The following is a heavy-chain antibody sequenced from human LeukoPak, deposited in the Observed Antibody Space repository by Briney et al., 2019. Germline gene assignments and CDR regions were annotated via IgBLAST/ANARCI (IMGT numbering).Heavy chain of an antibody. J-gene: IGHJ4*02. Sequence: SETLSLTCTVSGGSISSYYWSWIRQPPGKGLEWIGYIYYSGSTNYNPSLKSRVTISVDTSKNQFSLKLSSVTAADTAVYYCARHVKWLVGGFDYWGQGTLVTVSS. CDR1: GGSISSYY. V-gene: IGHV4-59*08. CDR2: IYYSGST. D-gene: IGHD6-19*01. CDR3: ARHVKWLVGGFDY.